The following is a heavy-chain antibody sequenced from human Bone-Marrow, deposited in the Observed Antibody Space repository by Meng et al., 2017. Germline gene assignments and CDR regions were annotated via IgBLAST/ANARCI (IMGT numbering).Heavy chain of an antibody. J-gene: IGHJ3*02. V-gene: IGHV3-7*01. Sequence: GESLKISCAASGFTFSSYSMNWVRQAPGKGLEWVANIKQDGSEKYYVDSVKGRFTISRDNAKNSLYLQMNSLRAEDTAVYYCAREQYYYDSSGYFGAFDIWGQGTMVTVSS. D-gene: IGHD3-22*01. CDR2: IKQDGSEK. CDR3: AREQYYYDSSGYFGAFDI. CDR1: GFTFSSYS.